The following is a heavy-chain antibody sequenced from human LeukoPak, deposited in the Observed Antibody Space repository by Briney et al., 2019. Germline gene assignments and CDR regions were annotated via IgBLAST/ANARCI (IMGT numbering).Heavy chain of an antibody. Sequence: ASVKVSCKASGYTFTSYYLHWVRQAPGQGLEWMGIINPSGGSTSYAQKFQGRVTMTRDTSTSTVYMDLSSLRSEDTAVYYCARVGTAFVAFDIWGQGTMVTVSS. CDR3: ARVGTAFVAFDI. CDR1: GYTFTSYY. J-gene: IGHJ3*02. V-gene: IGHV1-46*01. D-gene: IGHD2-21*01. CDR2: INPSGGST.